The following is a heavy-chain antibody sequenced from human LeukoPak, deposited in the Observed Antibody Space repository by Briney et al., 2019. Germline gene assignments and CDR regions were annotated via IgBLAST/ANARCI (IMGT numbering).Heavy chain of an antibody. V-gene: IGHV3-7*01. CDR3: ARDGTAPGLYFDL. CDR2: IRQDGSEK. D-gene: IGHD6-13*01. Sequence: PGGSLRLSCAASGFSFSSHWMNWVRQAPGKGPEWVASIRQDGSEKTYVDSVKGRFTISRDNTKNSLSLQLNGLRAEDTAVYYCARDGTAPGLYFDLWGQGTLVTVSS. J-gene: IGHJ4*01. CDR1: GFSFSSHW.